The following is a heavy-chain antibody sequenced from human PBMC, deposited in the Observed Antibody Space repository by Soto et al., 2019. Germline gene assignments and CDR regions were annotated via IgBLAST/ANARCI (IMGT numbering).Heavy chain of an antibody. CDR3: AKDDTRIRSSGWSSYRRYYGMDV. CDR1: GFTFSSYA. V-gene: IGHV3-23*01. CDR2: ISGSGGST. D-gene: IGHD6-19*01. J-gene: IGHJ6*02. Sequence: VQLLESGGGLVQPGGSLRLSCAASGFTFSSYAMSWVRQAPGKGLEWVSAISGSGGSTYYADSVKGRFTISRDNSKNTLYLQMNSLRAEDTAVYYCAKDDTRIRSSGWSSYRRYYGMDVWGQGTTVTVSS.